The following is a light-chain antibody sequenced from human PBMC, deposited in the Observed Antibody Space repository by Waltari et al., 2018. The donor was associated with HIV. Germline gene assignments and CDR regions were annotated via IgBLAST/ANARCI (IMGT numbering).Light chain of an antibody. CDR2: DND. V-gene: IGLV1-51*01. Sequence: QSVLTQPPSVSAAPGQKVTISCSGSSSNIGNNYVSWYRQLPGTAPKLLSYDNDKRPSGIPDRFSGSKSVTSATLGITGLQTGDEADYYCGTWDSSLSVGVFGGGTKLTVL. CDR1: SSNIGNNY. J-gene: IGLJ3*02. CDR3: GTWDSSLSVGV.